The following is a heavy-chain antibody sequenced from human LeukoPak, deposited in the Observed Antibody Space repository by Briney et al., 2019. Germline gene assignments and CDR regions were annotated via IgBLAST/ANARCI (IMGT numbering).Heavy chain of an antibody. J-gene: IGHJ6*02. CDR3: ARDLGSSLGNGRYYAMDV. CDR1: GYTFTDCY. D-gene: IGHD6-13*01. V-gene: IGHV1-2*02. CDR2: INPNSGGT. Sequence: GASVKVSCKASGYTFTDCYMHWVRQAPGQGLEWMGWINPNSGGTDYAQNFQGRVTMTRDTSISTAYMELTRLRSDDTALYYCARDLGSSLGNGRYYAMDVWGQGTTVTVSS.